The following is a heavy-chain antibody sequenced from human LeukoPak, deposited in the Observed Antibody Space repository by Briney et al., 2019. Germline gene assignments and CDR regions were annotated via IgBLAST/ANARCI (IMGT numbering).Heavy chain of an antibody. V-gene: IGHV3-30*03. Sequence: PGGSLRLSCAASGFPFSSYWMSWVRQAPGKGLEWVAVISYDESNKFYEDSVKGRFTISRDNSKSTLYIQMNSLRAEDTAVYYCARAKPKNMVRGLIMRRESRYYFDYWGQGTLVTVSS. J-gene: IGHJ4*02. CDR1: GFPFSSYW. CDR2: ISYDESNK. CDR3: ARAKPKNMVRGLIMRRESRYYFDY. D-gene: IGHD3-10*01.